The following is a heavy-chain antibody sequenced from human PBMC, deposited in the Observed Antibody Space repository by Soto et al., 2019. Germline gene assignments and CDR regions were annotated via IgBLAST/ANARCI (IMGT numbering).Heavy chain of an antibody. CDR2: IIPIFGTA. J-gene: IGHJ4*02. CDR1: GGTFSSYA. D-gene: IGHD1-26*01. Sequence: QVQLVQSGAEVKKPGSSVKVSCKASGGTFSSYAISWVRQAPGQGLEWMGGIIPIFGTANYAQKFQGRVTITADESTSTAYMELSSLRSEDTAVYYCAREREWEQDTENEYYFDYWGQGTLVTVSS. CDR3: AREREWEQDTENEYYFDY. V-gene: IGHV1-69*12.